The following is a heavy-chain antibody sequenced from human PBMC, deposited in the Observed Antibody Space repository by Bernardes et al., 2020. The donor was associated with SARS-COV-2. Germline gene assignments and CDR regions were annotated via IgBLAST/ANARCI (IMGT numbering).Heavy chain of an antibody. CDR2: INTDGRTT. CDR1: GFTLSSYW. J-gene: IGHJ6*02. CDR3: ARDTPDHFGRVIFPSLYGMDV. Sequence: GGSLRLSCAASGFTLSSYWMHWVRQVPGKGLIWVSRINTDGRTTTYADSVKGRFTISRDNAKSTVHLQMNNLRAEDTAVYYCARDTPDHFGRVIFPSLYGMDVWGQGTTVTVSS. V-gene: IGHV3-74*01. D-gene: IGHD3-3*01.